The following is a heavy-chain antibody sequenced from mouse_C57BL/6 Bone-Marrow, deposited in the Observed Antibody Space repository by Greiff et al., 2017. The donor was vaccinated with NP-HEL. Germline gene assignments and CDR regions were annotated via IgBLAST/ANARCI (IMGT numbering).Heavy chain of an antibody. D-gene: IGHD1-1*01. CDR2: INPSTGGT. CDR3: ARPIYYYGSYYFDY. V-gene: IGHV1-43*01. J-gene: IGHJ2*01. CDR1: GYSFTGYY. Sequence: VQLKESGPELVKPGASVKISCKASGYSFTGYYMHWVKQSSEKSLEWIGEINPSTGGTSYNQKFKGKATLTVDKSSSTAYMQLKSLTSEDSAVYYCARPIYYYGSYYFDYWGQGTTLTVSS.